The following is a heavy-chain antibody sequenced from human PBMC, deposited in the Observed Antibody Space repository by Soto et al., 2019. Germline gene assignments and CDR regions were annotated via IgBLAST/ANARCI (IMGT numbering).Heavy chain of an antibody. D-gene: IGHD3-10*01. CDR2: FNAYGLKT. Sequence: QVQLVQSGAEAKKPGASVKVSCKASGYTFTSYGISWVRQAPGQGLEWMGWFNAYGLKTDYAQKFKGRVTMTRDTSTSTVYMELRRLRSDDTAMYYCAITPGSYTAVDYWGQGTLVTVSS. CDR3: AITPGSYTAVDY. CDR1: GYTFTSYG. V-gene: IGHV1-18*01. J-gene: IGHJ4*02.